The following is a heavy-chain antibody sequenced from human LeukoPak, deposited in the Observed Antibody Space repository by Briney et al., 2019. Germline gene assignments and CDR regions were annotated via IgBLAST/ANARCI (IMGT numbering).Heavy chain of an antibody. Sequence: PSETLSLTYTVSGGSISSSSYYWGWIRQPPGKGLEWIGSIYYSGSTYYNPSLKSRVTISVDTSKNQFSLKLSSVTAADTAVYYCARESVPRRFDPWGQGTLVTVSS. J-gene: IGHJ5*02. CDR1: GGSISSSSYY. CDR2: IYYSGST. CDR3: ARESVPRRFDP. D-gene: IGHD1-14*01. V-gene: IGHV4-39*02.